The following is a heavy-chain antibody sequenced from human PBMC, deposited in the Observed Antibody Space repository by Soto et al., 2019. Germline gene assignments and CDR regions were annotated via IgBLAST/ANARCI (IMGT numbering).Heavy chain of an antibody. CDR3: ARVWGSPLTMVRGVIISPAAFDI. Sequence: SETLSLTCTVSGGSISRSSHYWDWIRQPPGKGLEWIGYIYYSGSTYYNPSLKSRVTISVDTSKNQFSLKLSSVTAADTAVYYCARVWGSPLTMVRGVIISPAAFDIWGQGTMVTVSS. J-gene: IGHJ3*02. D-gene: IGHD3-10*01. V-gene: IGHV4-39*07. CDR2: IYYSGST. CDR1: GGSISRSSHY.